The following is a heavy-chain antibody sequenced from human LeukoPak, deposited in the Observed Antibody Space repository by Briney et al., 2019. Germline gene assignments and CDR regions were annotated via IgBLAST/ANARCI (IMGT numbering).Heavy chain of an antibody. V-gene: IGHV4-39*01. J-gene: IGHJ4*02. CDR2: IYYSGST. CDR1: GGSISSSSYY. D-gene: IGHD2-2*01. Sequence: SETLSLTCTVSGGSISSSSYYWGWIRQPPGKGLEWIGSIYYSGSTYYNPSLKSRVTISVDTSKNQFSLKLSSVTTADTAVYYCARQGVVVPAAKSFDYRGQGTLVTVSS. CDR3: ARQGVVVPAAKSFDY.